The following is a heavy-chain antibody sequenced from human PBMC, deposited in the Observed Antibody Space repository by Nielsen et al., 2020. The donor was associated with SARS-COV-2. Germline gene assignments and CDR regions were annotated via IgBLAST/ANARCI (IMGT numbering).Heavy chain of an antibody. J-gene: IGHJ3*02. CDR3: ARESVGWAAAAGTAFDI. CDR2: TYYRSKWYN. D-gene: IGHD6-13*01. Sequence: SETLSLTCAISGDSVSSNSAAWNWIRQSPSRGLEWLGRTYYRSKWYNDYAVSVKSRITINPDTSKNQFSLQLNSVTPEDTAVYYSARESVGWAAAAGTAFDIWAPLKMVTVSS. V-gene: IGHV6-1*01. CDR1: GDSVSSNSAA.